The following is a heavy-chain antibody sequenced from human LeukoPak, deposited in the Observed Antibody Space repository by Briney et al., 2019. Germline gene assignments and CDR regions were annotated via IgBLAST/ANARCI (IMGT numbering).Heavy chain of an antibody. CDR2: ISADGRST. CDR1: GFTFTSYW. Sequence: GGSLRLSCAASGFTFTSYWMHWVRQAPGKGLVWVSRISADGRSTTSADSVKGRFTISRDNAKNSLYLQMNSLRAEDTAVYYCARDHSSGATVAFNDYWGQGTLVTVSS. D-gene: IGHD4-17*01. J-gene: IGHJ4*02. V-gene: IGHV3-74*01. CDR3: ARDHSSGATVAFNDY.